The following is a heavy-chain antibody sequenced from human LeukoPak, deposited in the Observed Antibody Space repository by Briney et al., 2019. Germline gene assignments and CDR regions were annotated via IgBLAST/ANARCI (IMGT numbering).Heavy chain of an antibody. CDR3: AKDQFQIAVAGYFDH. Sequence: PGGSLRLSGAASGFTFSSYAMYWVRQAPGKGLEWVSAISGSGGSTYYADSVKGRFTISRDNSKNTLYLQMNSLRAEDTAVYYCAKDQFQIAVAGYFDHWGQGTLVTVSS. D-gene: IGHD6-19*01. J-gene: IGHJ4*02. CDR1: GFTFSSYA. CDR2: ISGSGGST. V-gene: IGHV3-23*01.